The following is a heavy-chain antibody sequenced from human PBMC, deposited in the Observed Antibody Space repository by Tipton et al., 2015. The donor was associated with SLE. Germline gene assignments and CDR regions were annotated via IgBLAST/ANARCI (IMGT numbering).Heavy chain of an antibody. CDR2: IKQDGSEK. D-gene: IGHD6-13*01. Sequence: GSLRLSCAASGFTFSSYWMSWVRQAPGKGLEWVANIKQDGSEKYYVDSVKGRFTISRDNAKNSLYLQMNSLRAEDTAVYYCARAGSSWSDYYYYGMDVWGQGTTVTVSS. J-gene: IGHJ6*02. CDR1: GFTFSSYW. CDR3: ARAGSSWSDYYYYGMDV. V-gene: IGHV3-7*01.